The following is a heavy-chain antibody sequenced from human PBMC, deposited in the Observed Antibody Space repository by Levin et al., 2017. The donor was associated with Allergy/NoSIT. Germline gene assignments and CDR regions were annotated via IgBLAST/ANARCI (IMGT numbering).Heavy chain of an antibody. CDR2: IIPILGST. V-gene: IGHV1-69*06. CDR3: AREAETAPIVGATRGFFTWFDP. D-gene: IGHD1-26*01. Sequence: ASVKVSCKASGGTFTRYSFSWVRQAPGQGLEWMGGIIPILGSTNYAQKFQGRVTITADKSTATVYMELTGLRADDSAIYYCAREAETAPIVGATRGFFTWFDPWGQGTLVTVSS. CDR1: GGTFTRYS. J-gene: IGHJ5*02.